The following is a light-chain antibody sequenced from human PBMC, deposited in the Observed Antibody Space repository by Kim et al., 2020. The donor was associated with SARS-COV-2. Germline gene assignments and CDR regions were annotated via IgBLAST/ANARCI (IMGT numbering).Light chain of an antibody. J-gene: IGKJ1*01. CDR3: HQYSSYPRT. Sequence: TSVGDTVTITCRASQNISSNLAWFQQKPGKAPKSLIYAASSLQSEVPSKFSGSGSETEFTLSISSLQPEDFATYYCHQYSSYPRTFGQGTKVDIK. CDR2: AAS. V-gene: IGKV1-16*02. CDR1: QNISSN.